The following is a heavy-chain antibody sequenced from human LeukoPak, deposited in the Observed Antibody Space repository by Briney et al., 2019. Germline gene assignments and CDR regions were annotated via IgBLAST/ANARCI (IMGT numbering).Heavy chain of an antibody. V-gene: IGHV4-38-2*02. Sequence: SETLSLTCTVSGYSISTGYYWDWIRQPPGKGLEWIGTFYHGGSTYYNPSLKSRVTISVDTSKNQFSLKLSSVTAADTAVYYCAGSRIRGYSGPDWGYWGQGTLVTVSS. CDR3: AGSRIRGYSGPDWGY. J-gene: IGHJ4*02. D-gene: IGHD5-12*01. CDR2: FYHGGST. CDR1: GYSISTGYY.